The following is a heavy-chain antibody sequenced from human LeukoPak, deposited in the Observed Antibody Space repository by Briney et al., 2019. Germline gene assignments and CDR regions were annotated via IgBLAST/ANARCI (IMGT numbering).Heavy chain of an antibody. Sequence: KPSETLSLTCAVYGGSFSGYYWSWIRQPPGKGLEWIGEINHSGSTNYNPSLKSRVTISVDTSKNQFPLKLSSVTAADTAVYYCARGTVYSGYDRLGPPHAFDIWGQGTMVTVSS. CDR3: ARGTVYSGYDRLGPPHAFDI. CDR2: INHSGST. CDR1: GGSFSGYY. J-gene: IGHJ3*02. V-gene: IGHV4-34*01. D-gene: IGHD5-12*01.